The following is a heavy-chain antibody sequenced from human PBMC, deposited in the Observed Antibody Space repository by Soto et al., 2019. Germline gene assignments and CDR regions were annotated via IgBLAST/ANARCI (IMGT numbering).Heavy chain of an antibody. CDR1: GGTFSSYT. CDR2: IIPIFGTA. Sequence: QVQPVQSGAEVKKPGSSVTVSCKASGGTFSSYTISWVRQAPGQGLEWMGEIIPIFGTANYAQKFQGRVTITADESTSTAYMELSSLRSEDTAVYYCARGNHRWLQLWYFDLWGRGTLVTVSS. V-gene: IGHV1-69*12. J-gene: IGHJ2*01. D-gene: IGHD5-12*01. CDR3: ARGNHRWLQLWYFDL.